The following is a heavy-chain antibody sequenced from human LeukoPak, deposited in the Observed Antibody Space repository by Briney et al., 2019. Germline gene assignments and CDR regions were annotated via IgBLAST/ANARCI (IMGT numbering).Heavy chain of an antibody. J-gene: IGHJ4*02. V-gene: IGHV3-7*01. Sequence: QSGGSLRLSCAASGFIFSNFWMGWVRQAPGKGPEWVADIKQDGSREYYVDSVKGRFTISRDNAKNSLYLQMNSLRAEDTAVYYCASSEVVAAPYWNYWGQGTLVTVSS. CDR3: ASSEVVAAPYWNY. D-gene: IGHD2-15*01. CDR2: IKQDGSRE. CDR1: GFIFSNFW.